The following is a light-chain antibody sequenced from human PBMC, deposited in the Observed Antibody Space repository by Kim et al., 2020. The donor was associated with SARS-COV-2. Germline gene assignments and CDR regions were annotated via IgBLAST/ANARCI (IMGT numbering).Light chain of an antibody. CDR3: NSRDSNDNVV. CDR2: GKN. V-gene: IGLV3-19*01. J-gene: IGLJ2*01. Sequence: AVGQTIRITCKGDSRRSYYATWYQQKPGQAPILVIYGKNNRPSGIPDRCSGTSSENTASLTSTGTQAGDEADYYCNSRDSNDNVVFGGGTQLTVL. CDR1: SRRSYY.